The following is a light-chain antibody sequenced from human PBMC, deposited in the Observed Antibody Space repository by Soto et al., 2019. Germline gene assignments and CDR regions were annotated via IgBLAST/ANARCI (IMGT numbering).Light chain of an antibody. CDR2: QDN. V-gene: IGLV3-1*01. CDR3: QAWDSSPVV. CDR1: KLGDKY. Sequence: SYELTQPPSVSVSPGQTASITCPGDKLGDKYACWYQQKPGQSPVLVIYQDNKRPSGIPERFSGSISGNTATLTISGTQAMDEADYYCQAWDSSPVVFGGGTKLTVL. J-gene: IGLJ2*01.